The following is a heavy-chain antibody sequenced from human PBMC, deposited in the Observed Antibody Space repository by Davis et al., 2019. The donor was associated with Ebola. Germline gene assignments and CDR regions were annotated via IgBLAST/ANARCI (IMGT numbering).Heavy chain of an antibody. V-gene: IGHV3-30*04. CDR2: IQYDGSNI. CDR1: GFTFSTYV. CDR3: ARDTTWIDS. J-gene: IGHJ4*02. D-gene: IGHD2-2*01. Sequence: GESLKISCAASGFTFSTYVIHWVRQAPGKGLEWVAFIQYDGSNIYYGDSVKGRFTISRDNSENTLFLQMNSLRADDTAVYYCARDTTWIDSWGQGTLVVVSS.